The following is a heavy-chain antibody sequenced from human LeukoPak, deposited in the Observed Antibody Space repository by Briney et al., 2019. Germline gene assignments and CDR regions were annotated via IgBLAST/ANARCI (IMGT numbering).Heavy chain of an antibody. CDR2: ITGSGGRT. CDR1: GFTFSSYA. Sequence: GGSLRLSCAASGFTFSSYAMNWVRQAPGKGLEWVSAITGSGGRTYYADCVKGRFTISRDNAKNSLYLQMNSLRAEDTAVYYCAELGITMIGGVWGKGTTVTISS. CDR3: AELGITMIGGV. D-gene: IGHD3-10*02. J-gene: IGHJ6*04. V-gene: IGHV3-23*01.